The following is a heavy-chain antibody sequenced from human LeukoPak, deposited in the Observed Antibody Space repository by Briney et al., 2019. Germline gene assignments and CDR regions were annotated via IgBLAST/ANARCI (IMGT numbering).Heavy chain of an antibody. CDR3: AKDKACSSTSCYVDY. Sequence: GGSLRLSCAASGFTFSSYGMHWVRQAPGKGLEWVAFIRYDGSNKYYADSVKGRFTISRDNSKNTLYLQMNSLRAEDMAVYYCAKDKACSSTSCYVDYWGQGTLVTVSS. J-gene: IGHJ4*02. CDR1: GFTFSSYG. D-gene: IGHD2-2*01. V-gene: IGHV3-30*02. CDR2: IRYDGSNK.